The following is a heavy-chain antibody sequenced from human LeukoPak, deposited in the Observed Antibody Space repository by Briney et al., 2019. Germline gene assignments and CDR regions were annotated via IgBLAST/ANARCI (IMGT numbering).Heavy chain of an antibody. CDR1: DFSFITYA. CDR2: ISGVGDAT. J-gene: IGHJ4*02. D-gene: IGHD3-10*01. V-gene: IGHV3-23*01. CDR3: VRDSSMLRGPLVIYYFDF. Sequence: GGSLRLSCAASDFSFITYAMSWVRQAPGQGLEWVSTISGVGDATYYADSVKGRFTISRDNSKNTLYLQMNSLRVEDTAVYYCVRDSSMLRGPLVIYYFDFWGQGALVTVSS.